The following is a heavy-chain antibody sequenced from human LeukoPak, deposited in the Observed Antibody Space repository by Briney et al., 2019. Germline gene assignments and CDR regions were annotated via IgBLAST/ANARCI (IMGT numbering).Heavy chain of an antibody. J-gene: IGHJ3*02. Sequence: SETLSLTGTVSGGSISSYYWSWIRQPPGTGLEWIGYIYYSGSTNYNPSLKSRVTISVDTSKNQFSLKLSSVTAADTAVYYCARWWNYYDSSGSPAGGAFDIWGQGTMVTVSS. D-gene: IGHD3-22*01. CDR2: IYYSGST. V-gene: IGHV4-59*01. CDR3: ARWWNYYDSSGSPAGGAFDI. CDR1: GGSISSYY.